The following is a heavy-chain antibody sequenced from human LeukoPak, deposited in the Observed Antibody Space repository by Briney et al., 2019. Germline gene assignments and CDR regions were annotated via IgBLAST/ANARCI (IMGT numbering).Heavy chain of an antibody. V-gene: IGHV3-33*01. D-gene: IGHD3-22*01. CDR2: IWYDGNTK. CDR1: GFSFSTYG. CDR3: ARGEAFHYDSSGYPDF. Sequence: GRSLRLSCAASGFSFSTYGMHWVRQAPGKGLEWVAVIWYDGNTKYYADSVKGRFTVSRDKSKNTLYLQMNSLKPEDTAVYYCARGEAFHYDSSGYPDFWGQGTLVTVSS. J-gene: IGHJ4*02.